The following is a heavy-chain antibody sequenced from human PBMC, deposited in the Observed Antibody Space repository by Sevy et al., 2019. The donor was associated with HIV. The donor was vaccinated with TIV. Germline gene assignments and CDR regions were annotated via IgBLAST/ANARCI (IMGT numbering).Heavy chain of an antibody. CDR1: GFTFSSYS. J-gene: IGHJ3*02. Sequence: GSLRLSCAASGFTFSSYSMNWVRQAPGKGLEWVSSTSGISNYIYYADSMKGRFTVSRDNARNSLYLQMNSLRAEDTAVYYCARNNCSITNCYMGDVFDIWGQGTMVTVSS. CDR2: TSGISNYI. D-gene: IGHD2-2*02. CDR3: ARNNCSITNCYMGDVFDI. V-gene: IGHV3-21*01.